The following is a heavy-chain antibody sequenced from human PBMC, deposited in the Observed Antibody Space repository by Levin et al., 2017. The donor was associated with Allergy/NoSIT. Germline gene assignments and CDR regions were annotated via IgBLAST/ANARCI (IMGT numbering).Heavy chain of an antibody. J-gene: IGHJ2*01. V-gene: IGHV4-31*03. CDR1: GGSISSGGYY. D-gene: IGHD3-10*01. Sequence: NPSETLSLTCTVSGGSISSGGYYWSWIRQHPGKGLEWIGYIYYSGSTYYNPSLKSRVTISVDTSKNQFSLKLSSVTAADTAVYYCARDRVRGVIRPNWYFDLWGRGTLVTVSS. CDR3: ARDRVRGVIRPNWYFDL. CDR2: IYYSGST.